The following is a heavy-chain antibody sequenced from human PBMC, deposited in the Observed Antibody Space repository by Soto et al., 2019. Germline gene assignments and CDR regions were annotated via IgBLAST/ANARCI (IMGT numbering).Heavy chain of an antibody. J-gene: IGHJ6*02. CDR1: GCSSSSYY. Sequence: PSETLSLTCTVSGCSSSSYYWSWIRQPPGKGLEWIGYIYYSGSTNYNPSLKSRVTISVDTSKNQFSLKLSSVTAADTAVYYCAGGRYDFWSGYYPWGMDVWGQGTTVTVSS. CDR2: IYYSGST. V-gene: IGHV4-59*01. D-gene: IGHD3-3*01. CDR3: AGGRYDFWSGYYPWGMDV.